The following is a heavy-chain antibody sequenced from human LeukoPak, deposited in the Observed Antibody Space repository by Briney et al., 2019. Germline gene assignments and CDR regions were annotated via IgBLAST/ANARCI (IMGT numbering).Heavy chain of an antibody. Sequence: SGTLSLTCAVSGGSISSSNWWSWVRQPPGKGLEWIGEINHSGSTNYNPSLKSRVTISVDTSKNQFSLKLSSVTAADTAVYYCARGAWGSGSYFDYWGQGTLVTVSS. CDR2: INHSGST. J-gene: IGHJ4*02. V-gene: IGHV4-4*02. D-gene: IGHD1-26*01. CDR1: GGSISSSNW. CDR3: ARGAWGSGSYFDY.